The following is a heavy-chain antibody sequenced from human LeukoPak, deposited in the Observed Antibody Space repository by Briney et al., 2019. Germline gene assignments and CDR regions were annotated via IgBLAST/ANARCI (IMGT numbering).Heavy chain of an antibody. J-gene: IGHJ5*02. V-gene: IGHV3-33*01. CDR3: ARDGPSSSWYHTPQWFDP. CDR1: GFTFSSYG. D-gene: IGHD6-13*01. Sequence: GRSLRLSCAASGFTFSSYGMHWVRQAPGKGLEWVAVIWYDGSNKYYADSVKGRFTISRDNSKNTLYLQMNSLRAEDTAGYYCARDGPSSSWYHTPQWFDPWGQGTLVTVSS. CDR2: IWYDGSNK.